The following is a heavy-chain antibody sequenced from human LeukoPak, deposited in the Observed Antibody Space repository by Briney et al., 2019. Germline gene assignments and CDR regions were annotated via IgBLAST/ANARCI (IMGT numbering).Heavy chain of an antibody. Sequence: GGSLRLSCAASGFTFSSYAMSWVRQAPGKGLEWVSAISGSGGSTYYADSVKGRFTISRDNSKNTLYLQMNSLRAEDTAVYYCGKGDRDRYCSSTSCYLFDYWGQGTLVTVSS. CDR2: ISGSGGST. CDR3: GKGDRDRYCSSTSCYLFDY. V-gene: IGHV3-23*01. CDR1: GFTFSSYA. J-gene: IGHJ4*02. D-gene: IGHD2-2*01.